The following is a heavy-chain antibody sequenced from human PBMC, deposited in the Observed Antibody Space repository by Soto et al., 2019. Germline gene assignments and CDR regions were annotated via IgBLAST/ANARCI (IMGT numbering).Heavy chain of an antibody. V-gene: IGHV3-30*18. CDR1: GFTFSSCA. Sequence: GGSLRLSCAASGFTFSSCAMHWVRQVPGKGLEWLAVVSHDGSLYPYADSVKGRFSISRDNSRKTLYLQMNSLIPEDTAVYYCVKDRSDTWSFDYWGQGTLVTVSS. CDR3: VKDRSDTWSFDY. J-gene: IGHJ4*02. D-gene: IGHD2-8*02. CDR2: VSHDGSLY.